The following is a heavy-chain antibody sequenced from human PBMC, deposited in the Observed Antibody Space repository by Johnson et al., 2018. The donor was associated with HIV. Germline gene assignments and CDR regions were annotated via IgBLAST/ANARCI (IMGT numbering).Heavy chain of an antibody. CDR1: GFTFSSYA. Sequence: VQLVESGGGVVQPGRSLRLSCAASGFTFSSYAMSWVRQAPGKGLEWVSAISGSGGSTYYADSVKGRFTISRDNSKNTLYLQMNSLRAEDTAVYYCAKGPLYYYDSRLGSGAFDIWGQGTMVTVSS. V-gene: IGHV3-23*04. J-gene: IGHJ3*02. CDR2: ISGSGGST. D-gene: IGHD3-22*01. CDR3: AKGPLYYYDSRLGSGAFDI.